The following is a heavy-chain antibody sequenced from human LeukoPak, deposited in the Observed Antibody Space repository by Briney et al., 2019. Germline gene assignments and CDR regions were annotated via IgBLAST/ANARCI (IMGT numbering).Heavy chain of an antibody. CDR3: ARDLSGAYYVFDY. V-gene: IGHV1-2*02. J-gene: IGHJ4*02. CDR2: INPHSGST. CDR1: GYTFTAYY. D-gene: IGHD1-26*01. Sequence: ASVKVSCETSGYTFTAYYMHWVRQAPGQGLEWMGWINPHSGSTYYPQGFQDRVTMTRDTSISTGYLELSGVRSDDTAVYYCARDLSGAYYVFDYWGQGTLVTVSS.